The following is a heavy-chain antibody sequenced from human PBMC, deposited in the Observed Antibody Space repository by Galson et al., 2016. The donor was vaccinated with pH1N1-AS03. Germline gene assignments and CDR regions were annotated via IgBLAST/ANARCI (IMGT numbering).Heavy chain of an antibody. CDR3: ARVRLILGNSYFFDY. CDR1: GASISTQY. CDR2: LYYGGEN. V-gene: IGHV4-59*11. Sequence: TLSLTCTVSGASISTQYWSWIRQSPGKGLEWIGYLYYGGENKYNPTLKSRVTISGDTSKNQVPLSVSSVTAADTAVYYCARVRLILGNSYFFDYWGQGSLVTVSS. J-gene: IGHJ4*02. D-gene: IGHD6-25*01.